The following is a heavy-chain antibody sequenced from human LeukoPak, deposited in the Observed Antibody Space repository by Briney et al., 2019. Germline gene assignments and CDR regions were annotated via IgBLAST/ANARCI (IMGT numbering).Heavy chain of an antibody. J-gene: IGHJ4*02. CDR3: AKWYSGYDYYFDY. CDR2: IYPGDSDT. CDR1: GYTFTGYY. Sequence: GASVKVSCKASGYTFTGYYMHWVRQMPGQGLEWMGIIYPGDSDTRYSPSFQGQVTISADKSISTAYLQWSSLKASDTAMYYCAKWYSGYDYYFDYWGQGTLVTVSS. V-gene: IGHV5-51*01. D-gene: IGHD5-12*01.